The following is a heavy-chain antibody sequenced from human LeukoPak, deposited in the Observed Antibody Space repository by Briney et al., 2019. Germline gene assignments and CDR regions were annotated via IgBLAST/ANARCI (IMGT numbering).Heavy chain of an antibody. CDR1: GYTFTSYG. J-gene: IGHJ5*02. CDR3: ARRDGYNARSYNWFDP. CDR2: ISAYNGNT. D-gene: IGHD5-24*01. V-gene: IGHV1-18*01. Sequence: ASVKVSCKASGYTFTSYGISWVRQAPGQGLEWMGWISAYNGNTNYAQKLQGRVTMTTDTSTSTAYMELRSLRSDDTAVYYCARRDGYNARSYNWFDPWGQGTLVTVSS.